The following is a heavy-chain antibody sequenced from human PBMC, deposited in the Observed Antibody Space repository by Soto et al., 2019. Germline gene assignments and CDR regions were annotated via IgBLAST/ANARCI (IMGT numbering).Heavy chain of an antibody. CDR2: VSHDGNDK. V-gene: IGHV3-30*03. CDR1: GFTFTDHG. J-gene: IGHJ4*02. CDR3: ATVVPSAKREHF. D-gene: IGHD3-3*02. Sequence: QVQLVESGRGVVQPGTSLRLSCAASGFTFTDHGFHWVRQAPGRGLEWVAVVSHDGNDKYYADAVKGRFTISRDNFKTTLSLHMNSLRPEDTAVYYYATVVPSAKREHFWCQGTLGTVSS.